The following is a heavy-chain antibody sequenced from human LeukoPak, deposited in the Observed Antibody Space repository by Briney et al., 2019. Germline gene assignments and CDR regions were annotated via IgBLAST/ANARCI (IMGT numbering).Heavy chain of an antibody. CDR3: ARPLSGGSGLPIY. D-gene: IGHD6-19*01. V-gene: IGHV5-10-1*01. J-gene: IGHJ4*02. CDR1: GYXFTSYW. Sequence: GESLKISCNGSGYXFTSYWITWVRQMPGKGLEWMGRIDPSDSYTNYSPSFQGHVTISADKSISTAYLQWSSLKASDTAMYYCARPLSGGSGLPIYWGQGTLVTVSS. CDR2: IDPSDSYT.